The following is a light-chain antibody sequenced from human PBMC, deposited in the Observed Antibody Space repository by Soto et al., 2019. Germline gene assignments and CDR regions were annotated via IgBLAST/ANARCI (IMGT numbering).Light chain of an antibody. CDR2: RAS. Sequence: DIPMTQSPSTLSASVGDRVTITCRASQSISNWLAWYQQKPGKAPTLLIYRASNLEGGVPLRFSVIGFGTGFTLSIIILQPDDFATYYCEQYDRYSKVFVQGIKVEIK. CDR1: QSISNW. V-gene: IGKV1-5*03. J-gene: IGKJ1*01. CDR3: EQYDRYSKV.